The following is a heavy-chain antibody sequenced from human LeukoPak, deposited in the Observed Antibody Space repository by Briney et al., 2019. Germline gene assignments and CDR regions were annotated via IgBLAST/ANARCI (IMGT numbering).Heavy chain of an antibody. V-gene: IGHV4-61*02. J-gene: IGHJ5*02. CDR1: GGSISSGSYY. Sequence: SGTLSLTCAVSGGSISSGSYYWSWIRQPAGKGLEWIGRIYTSGSTNYNPSLKSRVTISVDTSKNQFSLKLSSVTAADTAVYYCARDRGYFDWGDNWFDPWGQGTLVTVSS. CDR3: ARDRGYFDWGDNWFDP. CDR2: IYTSGST. D-gene: IGHD3-9*01.